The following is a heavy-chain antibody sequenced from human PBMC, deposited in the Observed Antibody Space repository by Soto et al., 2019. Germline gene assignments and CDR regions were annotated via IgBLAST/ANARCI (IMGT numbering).Heavy chain of an antibody. D-gene: IGHD3-16*01. CDR3: AKDSNQKSGGRPMDV. V-gene: IGHV3-30*18. J-gene: IGHJ6*03. CDR2: ISYDGSNK. Sequence: QVQLVESGGGVVQPGRSLRLSCAASGFTFSSYGMHWVRQAPGKGLEWVAVISYDGSNKYYADSVKGRFTISRDNSKNTLYLQMNSLRAEDTAVYYCAKDSNQKSGGRPMDVWGKGTTVTVSS. CDR1: GFTFSSYG.